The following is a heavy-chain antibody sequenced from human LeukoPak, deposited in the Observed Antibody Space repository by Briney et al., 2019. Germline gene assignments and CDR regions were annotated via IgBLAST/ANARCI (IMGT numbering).Heavy chain of an antibody. Sequence: GGSLRLSCAASGFTFSTYGMSWVRQAPGKGLEWVSAISGSGGSTYFADSVKGRFTISRDNSKNTLYLQMNSLRAEDTAVYYCVRQHYDILTGSNWFDPWGQGTLVTVSS. V-gene: IGHV3-23*01. J-gene: IGHJ5*02. CDR2: ISGSGGST. D-gene: IGHD3-9*01. CDR1: GFTFSTYG. CDR3: VRQHYDILTGSNWFDP.